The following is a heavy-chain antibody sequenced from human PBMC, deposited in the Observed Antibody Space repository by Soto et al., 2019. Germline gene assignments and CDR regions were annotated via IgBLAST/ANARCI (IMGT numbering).Heavy chain of an antibody. CDR1: GGYIISYY. CDR2: MYYGGTT. CDR3: ARGTSSPLRVRSSRGPWFDP. D-gene: IGHD2-15*01. J-gene: IGHJ5*02. V-gene: IGHV4-59*08. Sequence: SATQSHTCTVSGGYIISYYGSWIRQRQGKGLEWIWDMYYGGTTNYNPSSKSRVTISVDTSKMQVSLKLSSVTAADTAVYFCARGTSSPLRVRSSRGPWFDPWGQGPLVTVSS.